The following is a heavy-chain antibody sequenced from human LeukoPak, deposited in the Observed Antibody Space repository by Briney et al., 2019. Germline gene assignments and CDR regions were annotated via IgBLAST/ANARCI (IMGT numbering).Heavy chain of an antibody. D-gene: IGHD2-15*01. Sequence: ASVKVSCKVSGYTLTELSMHWVRQAPGKGLEWMGGFDPEDGETIYAQKFQGRVTMTEDTSTDTAYKELSSLRSEDTAVYYCATGWLVVVVAATEGAFDIWGQGTMVTVSS. CDR2: FDPEDGET. CDR1: GYTLTELS. V-gene: IGHV1-24*01. CDR3: ATGWLVVVVAATEGAFDI. J-gene: IGHJ3*02.